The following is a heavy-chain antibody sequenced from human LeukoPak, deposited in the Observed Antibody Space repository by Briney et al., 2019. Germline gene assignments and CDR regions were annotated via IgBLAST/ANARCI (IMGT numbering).Heavy chain of an antibody. D-gene: IGHD2-15*01. V-gene: IGHV1-18*01. CDR3: ARVMEVVVDDAFDI. CDR1: GYTFTSYG. CDR2: ISAYNGNT. J-gene: IGHJ3*02. Sequence: GASVKVSCKASGYTFTSYGISWVRQAPGQGLEWMGWISAYNGNTNYAQKLQGRVTVTTDTSTSTAYMELRSLRSDDTAVYYCARVMEVVVDDAFDIWGQGTMVTVSS.